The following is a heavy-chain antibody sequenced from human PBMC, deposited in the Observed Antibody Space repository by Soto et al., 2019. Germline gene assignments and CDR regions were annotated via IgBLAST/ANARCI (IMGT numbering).Heavy chain of an antibody. J-gene: IGHJ4*02. Sequence: PSETLSLTCAVFGGSISSSNWWSWVRQPPGKGLEWIGEIYHSGSTNYNPSLKSRVTISVDKSKNQFSLKLASVTAADTAVYYCASQKLDVPAYFDYWGQGTLVTVSS. D-gene: IGHD6-13*01. CDR3: ASQKLDVPAYFDY. CDR1: GGSISSSNW. CDR2: IYHSGST. V-gene: IGHV4-4*02.